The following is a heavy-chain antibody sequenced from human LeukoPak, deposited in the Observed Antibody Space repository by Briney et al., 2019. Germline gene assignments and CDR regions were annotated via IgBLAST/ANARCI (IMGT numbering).Heavy chain of an antibody. V-gene: IGHV1-18*01. CDR1: GYTFTNYG. Sequence: ASVTDSFKDSGYTFTNYGISWVRQAPGQGLEWMGWISAYNGNTNCAQKLQGRVTMTTDTSTSTAYMELRSLRSDDTAVYYCASPAPIAAAGNDYWGQGTLVTVSS. CDR2: ISAYNGNT. D-gene: IGHD6-13*01. CDR3: ASPAPIAAAGNDY. J-gene: IGHJ4*02.